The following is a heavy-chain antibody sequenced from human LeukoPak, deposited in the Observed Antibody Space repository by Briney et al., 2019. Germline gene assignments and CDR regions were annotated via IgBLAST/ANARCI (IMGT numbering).Heavy chain of an antibody. CDR1: GGSFSGYY. CDR3: ARADYYDSSGYYAEYFQH. Sequence: SETLSLTCAVYGGSFSGYYRSWIRQPPGKGLEWIGEINHSGSTNYNPSLKSRVTISVDTSKNQFSLKLSSVTAADTAVYYCARADYYDSSGYYAEYFQHWGQGTLVTVSS. J-gene: IGHJ1*01. D-gene: IGHD3-22*01. CDR2: INHSGST. V-gene: IGHV4-34*01.